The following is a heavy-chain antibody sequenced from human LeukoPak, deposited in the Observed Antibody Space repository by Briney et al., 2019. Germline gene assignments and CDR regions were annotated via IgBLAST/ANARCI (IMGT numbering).Heavy chain of an antibody. Sequence: GASVTVSCKASGYTFTGYYMHWVRQAPGQGLEWMGWINPNSGGTNYAQNFQGRVTMTRDTSISTAYMELSRLRSDDTAVYYCARDRLDTALATVEVPDCWGQGTLVTVSS. V-gene: IGHV1-2*02. D-gene: IGHD5-18*01. J-gene: IGHJ4*02. CDR3: ARDRLDTALATVEVPDC. CDR2: INPNSGGT. CDR1: GYTFTGYY.